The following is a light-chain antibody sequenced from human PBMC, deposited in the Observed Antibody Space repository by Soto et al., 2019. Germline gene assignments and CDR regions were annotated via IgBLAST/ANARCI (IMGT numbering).Light chain of an antibody. CDR2: QTS. CDR3: QRYNSDSGT. Sequence: DIQMTQSPSTLSASVGDRVTITCRASQSISNSLAWFQQKPGKAPKVLIYQTSKLHNGVPLRFSGSGSGTGFTLTISGLQPDDFATYYCQRYNSDSGTVGQGTKVEFK. CDR1: QSISNS. V-gene: IGKV1-5*03. J-gene: IGKJ1*01.